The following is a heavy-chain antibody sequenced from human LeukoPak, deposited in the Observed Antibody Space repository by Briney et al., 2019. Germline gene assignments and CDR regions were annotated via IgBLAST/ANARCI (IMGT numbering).Heavy chain of an antibody. CDR3: ARGDTMVRSPYYYYGMDV. CDR2: IYYSGST. Sequence: SQTLSLTCTVSGGSISSGDYYWSWIRQHPGKGLEWIGYIYYSGSTYYNPSLKSRVTISVDTSKNQFSLKLSSVTAADTAVYYCARGDTMVRSPYYYYGMDVWGQGTTVTVSS. V-gene: IGHV4-31*03. D-gene: IGHD3-10*01. CDR1: GGSISSGDYY. J-gene: IGHJ6*02.